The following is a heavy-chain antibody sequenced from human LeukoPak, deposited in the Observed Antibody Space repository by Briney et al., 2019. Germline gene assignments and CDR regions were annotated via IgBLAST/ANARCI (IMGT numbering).Heavy chain of an antibody. CDR1: GDSISNTAYH. Sequence: SETLSLACIVSGDSISNTAYHWGWIRQPPGQGLEWIASIYYSGNTYYNPSLKSRLTISVDTSKNQFSLKLNSVTAADTAVYYCSRLPNGSPADYWGQGTLVTVSS. CDR3: SRLPNGSPADY. CDR2: IYYSGNT. V-gene: IGHV4-39*01. J-gene: IGHJ4*02. D-gene: IGHD1-26*01.